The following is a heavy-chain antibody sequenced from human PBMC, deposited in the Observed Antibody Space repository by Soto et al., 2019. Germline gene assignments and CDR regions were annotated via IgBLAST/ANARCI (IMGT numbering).Heavy chain of an antibody. CDR2: ISAYNGNT. D-gene: IGHD2-21*01. Sequence: ASVKVSCKASGYTFTSYGISWVRQAPGQGLEWMGWISAYNGNTNYAQKLQGRVTMTTDTSTSTAYMELRSLGSDDTAVYYGARGRYCGGDCTGRVDYWGQGTLVTVSS. CDR3: ARGRYCGGDCTGRVDY. V-gene: IGHV1-18*01. J-gene: IGHJ4*02. CDR1: GYTFTSYG.